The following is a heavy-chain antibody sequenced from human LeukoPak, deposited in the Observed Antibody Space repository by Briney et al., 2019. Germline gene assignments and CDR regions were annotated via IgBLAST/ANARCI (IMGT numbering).Heavy chain of an antibody. V-gene: IGHV1-18*01. CDR1: GYTFTNYG. CDR3: ASGPRYYYYYGMDV. J-gene: IGHJ6*02. Sequence: ASVKVSCKVSGYTFTNYGISWVRQAPGQGLEWMGWISAYNGNTNYAQKLQGRVTMTTDTSTSTAYMELSRLRSDDTAVYYCASGPRYYYYYGMDVWGQGTTVTVSS. CDR2: ISAYNGNT.